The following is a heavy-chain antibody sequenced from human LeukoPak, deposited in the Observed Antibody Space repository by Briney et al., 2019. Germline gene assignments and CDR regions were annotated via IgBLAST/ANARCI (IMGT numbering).Heavy chain of an antibody. CDR1: GFTFTTYW. CDR2: IKKDGSEK. J-gene: IGHJ4*02. CDR3: ARGKGLDY. Sequence: GGSLRLSCAPSGFTFTTYWMSWVRQAPGKGVEWVANIKKDGSEKYYVDSVKGRFTISRDNAENSLYLQMNSLRAEDTAVYYCARGKGLDYWGQGTPVTVSS. D-gene: IGHD3-10*01. V-gene: IGHV3-7*01.